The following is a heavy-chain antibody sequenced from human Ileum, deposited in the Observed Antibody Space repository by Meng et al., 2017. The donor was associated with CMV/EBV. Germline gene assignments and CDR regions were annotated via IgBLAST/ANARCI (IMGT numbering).Heavy chain of an antibody. J-gene: IGHJ4*02. V-gene: IGHV3-53*01. CDR3: ASGPTVTNAGVDDY. Sequence: GGSLRLSCAASGFTISSNYINWVRQAPGKGLEWVSVIYSSGNTFYADSVKGRFTISRDNSRNTLYLQMNSLRAEDTAVYYCASGPTVTNAGVDDYWGQGTLVTVSS. CDR1: GFTISSNY. CDR2: IYSSGNT. D-gene: IGHD4-17*01.